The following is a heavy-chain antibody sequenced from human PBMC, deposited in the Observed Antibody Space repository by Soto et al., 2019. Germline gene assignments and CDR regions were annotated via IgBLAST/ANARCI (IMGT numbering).Heavy chain of an antibody. J-gene: IGHJ3*02. V-gene: IGHV1-46*01. D-gene: IGHD2-15*01. CDR1: GYTFTSYY. CDR3: ARATRGSCSGGSCPTGDAFDI. CDR2: INPSGGST. Sequence: QVQLVQSGAEVKKPGASVKVSCKASGYTFTSYYMHWVRQAPGQGLEWMGIINPSGGSTSYAQKFQGRVTMTRDTSTSTVYMELSSLRSEDTAVYYCARATRGSCSGGSCPTGDAFDIWGQGTMVTVSS.